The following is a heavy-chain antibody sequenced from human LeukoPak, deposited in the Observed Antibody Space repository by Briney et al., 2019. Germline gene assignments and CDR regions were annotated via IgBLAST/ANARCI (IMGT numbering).Heavy chain of an antibody. CDR2: IYYSGST. V-gene: IGHV4-59*11. Sequence: SETLSLTCTVSGGSISSHYWSWIRQPPGKGLEWIGYIYYSGSTNYNPSLKSRVTISVDTSKNQFSLKLSSVTAADTAVYYCARASCSSTSCYSFDYWGLGTLVTVSS. J-gene: IGHJ4*02. CDR3: ARASCSSTSCYSFDY. D-gene: IGHD2-2*01. CDR1: GGSISSHY.